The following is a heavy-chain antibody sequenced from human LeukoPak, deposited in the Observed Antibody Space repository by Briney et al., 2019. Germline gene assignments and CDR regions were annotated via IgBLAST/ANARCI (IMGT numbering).Heavy chain of an antibody. CDR3: ARKNTYYHDSSGYSLDY. D-gene: IGHD3-22*01. V-gene: IGHV1-69*04. CDR2: IIPILGIA. J-gene: IGHJ4*02. Sequence: SVKVSCKASGGTFSSYAISWVRQAPGQGLEWMGRIIPILGIANYAQKFQGRVTITADKSTSTAYMELSSLRSEDTAVYYCARKNTYYHDSSGYSLDYWGQGTLVTVSS. CDR1: GGTFSSYA.